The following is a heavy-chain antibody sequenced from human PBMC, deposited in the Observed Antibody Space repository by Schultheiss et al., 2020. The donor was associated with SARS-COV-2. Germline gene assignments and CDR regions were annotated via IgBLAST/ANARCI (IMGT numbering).Heavy chain of an antibody. CDR2: ISSSSSYI. Sequence: GGSLRLSCAASGFTFSSYSMNWVRQAPGKGLEWVSSISSSSSYIYYADSVKGRFTISRDNSKNTLYLQMNSLRAEDTAVYYCARINFEAFDIWGQGTTVTVSS. CDR3: ARINFEAFDI. J-gene: IGHJ3*02. D-gene: IGHD5-24*01. V-gene: IGHV3-21*04. CDR1: GFTFSSYS.